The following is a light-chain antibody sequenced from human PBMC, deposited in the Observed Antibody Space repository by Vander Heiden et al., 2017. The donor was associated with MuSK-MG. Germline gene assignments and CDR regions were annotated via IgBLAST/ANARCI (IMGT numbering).Light chain of an antibody. CDR2: DGS. J-gene: IGLJ2*01. CDR3: CSYAGSYVV. CDR1: SSDVGGYNY. Sequence: QSALTQPRSVSGSSGQSVTISCTGTSSDVGGYNYVSWYQQHPGKAPKLMIYDGSKRPSGVPDRFSGSKSGNTASLTISGLQAEDEADYYCCSYAGSYVVFGGGTKLTVL. V-gene: IGLV2-11*01.